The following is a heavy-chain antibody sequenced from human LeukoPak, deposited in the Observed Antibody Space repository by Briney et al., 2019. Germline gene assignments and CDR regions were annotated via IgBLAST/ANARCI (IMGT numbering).Heavy chain of an antibody. D-gene: IGHD6-13*01. CDR1: GGPFSGYY. V-gene: IGHV4-34*01. Sequence: PSETLSLTCAVYGGPFSGYYWSWIRQPPGKGLEWIGEINHSGSTNYNPSLKSRVTISVDTSKNQFSLKLSSVTAADTAVYYCARQLAATGTLYYYYYMDVWGKGTTVTISS. J-gene: IGHJ6*03. CDR3: ARQLAATGTLYYYYYMDV. CDR2: INHSGST.